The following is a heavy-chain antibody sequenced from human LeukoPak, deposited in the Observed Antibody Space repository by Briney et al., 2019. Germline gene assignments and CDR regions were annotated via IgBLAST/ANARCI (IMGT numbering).Heavy chain of an antibody. CDR1: GFTFSDSA. J-gene: IGHJ4*02. D-gene: IGHD2-8*01. Sequence: GGSLRLSCAASGFTFSDSAMHWVRQASGKGLEWVGRIRSKANSYATAYAASVKGRFTISRDDSKNTAYLQMNSLKTEDTAVYYCLGYCTNGVWDWGQGTLVTVSS. CDR2: IRSKANSYAT. V-gene: IGHV3-73*01. CDR3: LGYCTNGVWD.